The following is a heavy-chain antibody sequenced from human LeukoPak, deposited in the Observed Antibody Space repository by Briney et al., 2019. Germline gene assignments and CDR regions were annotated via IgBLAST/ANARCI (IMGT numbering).Heavy chain of an antibody. Sequence: PGGSLRLSCAASGFTFSSYGMHWVRHSPGKGLEWVAFIRYDGSNKYYADSVKGRFTISRDNSKNTLYLQMNSLRAEDTAVYYCAKPLLSSGSMPSYWGQGTLVTVSS. D-gene: IGHD3-10*01. CDR1: GFTFSSYG. CDR3: AKPLLSSGSMPSY. V-gene: IGHV3-30*02. CDR2: IRYDGSNK. J-gene: IGHJ4*02.